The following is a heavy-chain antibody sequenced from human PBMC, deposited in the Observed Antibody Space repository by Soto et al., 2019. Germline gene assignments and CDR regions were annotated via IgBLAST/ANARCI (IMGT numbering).Heavy chain of an antibody. V-gene: IGHV3-33*01. CDR3: ERGYGDYGAYYFDY. Sequence: GGSLRLSCAASGFTFSSYGMHWVRQAPGKGLVWVAVIWYDGSNKYYADSVKGRFTISRDNSKNTLYLQMNSLRAEDTAVYYCERGYGDYGAYYFDYWGQGTLVTVSS. CDR2: IWYDGSNK. J-gene: IGHJ4*02. CDR1: GFTFSSYG. D-gene: IGHD4-17*01.